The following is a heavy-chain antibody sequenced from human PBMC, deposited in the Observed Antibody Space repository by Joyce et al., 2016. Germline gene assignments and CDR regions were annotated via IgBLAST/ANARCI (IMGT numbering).Heavy chain of an antibody. CDR1: GFPFSSYS. Sequence: EVQLVESGGGLVKPGGSLRLSCAASGFPFSSYSMSWVRQAQGKGLEWVSSLSSSSSYIKYTDAVKGRFTISRDNAKNSLYLQMNSLRVEDTAVYYCARSSYTNGIFDYWGQGTLVTVSS. V-gene: IGHV3-21*01. CDR2: LSSSSSYI. D-gene: IGHD2-8*01. J-gene: IGHJ4*02. CDR3: ARSSYTNGIFDY.